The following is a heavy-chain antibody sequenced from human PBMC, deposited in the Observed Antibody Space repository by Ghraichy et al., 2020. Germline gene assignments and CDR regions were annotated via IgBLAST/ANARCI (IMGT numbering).Heavy chain of an antibody. Sequence: SETLSLTCTVSGGSVSSGDYYWSWIRQHPEKGLEWIGYIYHSGSTYYNPSLKSRVTMSVDTSKNQFSLKLSSVTAADTAVYYCARDPFHYCSSTSCYGSGDSWGQGTLVTVSS. V-gene: IGHV4-31*03. CDR3: ARDPFHYCSSTSCYGSGDS. CDR2: IYHSGST. CDR1: GGSVSSGDYY. J-gene: IGHJ4*02. D-gene: IGHD2-2*01.